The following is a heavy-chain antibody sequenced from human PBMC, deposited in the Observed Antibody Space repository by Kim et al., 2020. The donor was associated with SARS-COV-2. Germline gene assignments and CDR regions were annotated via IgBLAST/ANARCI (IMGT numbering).Heavy chain of an antibody. CDR2: MWFDGSNK. V-gene: IGHV3-33*01. J-gene: IGHJ6*03. CDR3: ARVAAAGPYYYYYYMAV. Sequence: GGSLRLSCAASGFTFSSYGMHWVRQAPGKGLEWMAFMWFDGSNKNYSDSVKGRFAISRDNSKNTLYLQMNSLRPEDTAVYYCARVAAAGPYYYYYYMAV. CDR1: GFTFSSYG. D-gene: IGHD6-13*01.